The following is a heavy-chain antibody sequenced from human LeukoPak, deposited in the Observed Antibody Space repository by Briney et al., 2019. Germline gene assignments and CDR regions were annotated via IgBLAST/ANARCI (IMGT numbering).Heavy chain of an antibody. CDR1: GFTVSGNY. CDR2: IYSGGTT. J-gene: IGHJ5*02. D-gene: IGHD2-2*01. V-gene: IGHV3-53*01. CDR3: AKDRHAPGRYCSSTSCLPFDP. Sequence: GGSLRLSCAVSGFTVSGNYMSWVRQAPGKGLEWVSLIYSGGTTYYADSVKGRFTISRDNSEKKLYLQMNSLRAEDTAVYYCAKDRHAPGRYCSSTSCLPFDPWGQGTLVTVSS.